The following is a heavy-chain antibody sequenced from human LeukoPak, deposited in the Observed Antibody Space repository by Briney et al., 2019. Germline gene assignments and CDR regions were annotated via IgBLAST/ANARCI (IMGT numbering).Heavy chain of an antibody. CDR2: IYSGGST. J-gene: IGHJ3*02. Sequence: GGSLRLSCAASGFTVSSNYMSWVRQAPGKGLEWVSVIYSGGSTYYADSVKGRFTISRDNSKNTLYLQMNSLRAEDTAVYYCARAQRGRNDALDIWGQGTMVTVSS. CDR3: ARAQRGRNDALDI. D-gene: IGHD3/OR15-3a*01. CDR1: GFTVSSNY. V-gene: IGHV3-66*01.